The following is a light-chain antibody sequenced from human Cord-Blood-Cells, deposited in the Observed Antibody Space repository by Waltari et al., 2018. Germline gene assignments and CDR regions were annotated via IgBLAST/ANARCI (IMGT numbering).Light chain of an antibody. J-gene: IGLJ2*01. CDR2: EVS. CDR3: SSYTSSSTVV. CDR1: SSDVGGSNY. V-gene: IGLV2-14*01. Sequence: QSALTQPASVSGSPGQSITISCTGTSSDVGGSNYVSWYQQHPGKAPKLMIYEVSNWPSGVSNRFSGSKSGNTASLTISGLQAEDEADYYCSSYTSSSTVVFGGGTKLTVL.